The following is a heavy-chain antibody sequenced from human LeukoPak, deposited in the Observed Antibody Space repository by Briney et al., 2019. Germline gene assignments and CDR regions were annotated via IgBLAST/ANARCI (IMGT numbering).Heavy chain of an antibody. Sequence: PSETLSLTCAVYGGSFSGYYWSWIRQPPGKGLEWIVEINHSGSTNYNPSLKSRVTISVDTSKSQFSLKLSSVTAADTAVYYCARGQTYSYGYPYLYWGQGTLVTVSS. V-gene: IGHV4-34*01. D-gene: IGHD5-18*01. CDR2: INHSGST. CDR3: ARGQTYSYGYPYLY. CDR1: GGSFSGYY. J-gene: IGHJ4*02.